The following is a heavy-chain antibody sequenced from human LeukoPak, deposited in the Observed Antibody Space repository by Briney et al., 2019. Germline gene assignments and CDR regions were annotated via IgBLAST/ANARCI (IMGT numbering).Heavy chain of an antibody. CDR3: ARHGFDGDLVFDY. CDR2: IYYSGST. V-gene: IGHV4-59*08. D-gene: IGHD4-17*01. Sequence: SETLSLTCTVSGGSISSYYWSWIRQPPGKGLEWIGYIYYSGSTNYNPSLKSRVTTSVDTSKNQFSLKLSSVTAADTAVYYCARHGFDGDLVFDYWGQGTLVTVSS. J-gene: IGHJ4*02. CDR1: GGSISSYY.